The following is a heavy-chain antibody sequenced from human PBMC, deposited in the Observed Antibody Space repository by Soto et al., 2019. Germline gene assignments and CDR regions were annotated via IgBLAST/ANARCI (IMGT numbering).Heavy chain of an antibody. V-gene: IGHV3-30*18. Sequence: QVQLVESGGGVVQPGRSLRLSCVASGFNFSTYGMHWVRQAPGKGLEWVAVISYDVSKIYYAKSGKGGLTICRDNSKNSLYLAMNSLRGEDTAVYYCAKQCGAGWSRRIDDWGQGPAVTVSS. CDR1: GFNFSTYG. D-gene: IGHD2-21*02. CDR2: ISYDVSKI. CDR3: AKQCGAGWSRRIDD. J-gene: IGHJ6*02.